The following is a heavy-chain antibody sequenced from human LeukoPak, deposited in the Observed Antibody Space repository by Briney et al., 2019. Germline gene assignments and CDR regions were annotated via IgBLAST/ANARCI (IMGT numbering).Heavy chain of an antibody. CDR1: GFIFSDYW. V-gene: IGHV3-7*01. J-gene: IGHJ4*02. CDR3: ARVRDTGVSFCRSFDH. CDR2: LKQDGDEK. D-gene: IGHD2-8*02. Sequence: GGSLRLSCAASGFIFSDYWMSWVRQAPGKGLEWMASLKQDGDEKFYVDSVKGRFTISRDNPQSSLYLEMNSLRAEDTAVYYCARVRDTGVSFCRSFDHWGQGTLVTVSS.